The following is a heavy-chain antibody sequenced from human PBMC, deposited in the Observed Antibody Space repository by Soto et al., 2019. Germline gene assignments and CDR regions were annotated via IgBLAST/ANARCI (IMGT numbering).Heavy chain of an antibody. CDR1: VGSMRGYS. V-gene: IGHV4-59*01. Sequence: KPSETLSLTCKVSVGSMRGYSWSWIRQTPGEGLEWIGYVSHSGRTDYSPSLKNRVTISLDMSKNHFALHVNSVDPADTAVYYCARVAMENYHDMWSGSTSSALDVWGQGTTVTVSS. J-gene: IGHJ6*02. CDR3: ARVAMENYHDMWSGSTSSALDV. CDR2: VSHSGRT. D-gene: IGHD3-3*01.